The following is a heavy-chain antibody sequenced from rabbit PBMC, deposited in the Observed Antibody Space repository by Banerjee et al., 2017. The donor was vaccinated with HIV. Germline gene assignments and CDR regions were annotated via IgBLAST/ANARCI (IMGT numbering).Heavy chain of an antibody. CDR1: GFDFSSYG. J-gene: IGHJ4*01. V-gene: IGHV1S47*01. Sequence: VESGGGLVQPGGSLKLSCKASGFDFSSYGVSWVRQAPGKGLEWIGYIDPVFGSTYYASWVNGRFTISSHNAQNTLYLQLNSLTAADTATYFCARDQAYASSSGYYPFNLWGPGTLVTVS. D-gene: IGHD1-1*01. CDR2: IDPVFGST. CDR3: ARDQAYASSSGYYPFNL.